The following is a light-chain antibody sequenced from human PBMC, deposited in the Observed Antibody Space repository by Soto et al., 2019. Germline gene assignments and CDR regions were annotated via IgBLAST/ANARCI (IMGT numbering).Light chain of an antibody. V-gene: IGLV2-14*01. Sequence: QSVLTQPASVSGSPGQSITISCTGTSSDVGGYNYVSWYQQYPGKAPKLMIFEVSNRPSGVSHRFSGSKSGNTASLTISGLQAEDEAHYYCSSYTSSSTVVFGGRTKVTVL. J-gene: IGLJ2*01. CDR2: EVS. CDR3: SSYTSSSTVV. CDR1: SSDVGGYNY.